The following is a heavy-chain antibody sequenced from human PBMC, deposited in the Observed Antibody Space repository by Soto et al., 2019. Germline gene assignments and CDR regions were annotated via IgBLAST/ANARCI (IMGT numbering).Heavy chain of an antibody. V-gene: IGHV1-2*04. Sequence: ASVKVSCKASGYTFTGYYMHWVRQAPGQGLEWMGWINPNSGGTNYAQKFQGWVTKTRDTSISTAYMELSRLRSDDTAMYYCARETLAYCSGGSCYSSAFDIWGQGTMVTVSS. CDR3: ARETLAYCSGGSCYSSAFDI. J-gene: IGHJ3*02. D-gene: IGHD2-15*01. CDR1: GYTFTGYY. CDR2: INPNSGGT.